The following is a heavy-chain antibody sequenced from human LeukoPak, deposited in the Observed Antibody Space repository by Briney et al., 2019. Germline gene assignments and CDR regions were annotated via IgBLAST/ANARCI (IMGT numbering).Heavy chain of an antibody. V-gene: IGHV3-21*01. J-gene: IGHJ5*02. Sequence: PGGSLRLSCAASGFTFSSYSMNWVRQAPGKGLEWVSSISSSSSYIYYADSVKGRFTISRDNAKNSLYLQMNSLRAEDTAVYYCVRDAHLGRELPESPDWFDPWGQGTLVTVSS. CDR1: GFTFSSYS. CDR3: VRDAHLGRELPESPDWFDP. D-gene: IGHD1-26*01. CDR2: ISSSSSYI.